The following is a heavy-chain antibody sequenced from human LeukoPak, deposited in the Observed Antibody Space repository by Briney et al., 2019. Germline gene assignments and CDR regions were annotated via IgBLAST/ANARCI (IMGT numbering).Heavy chain of an antibody. CDR2: INTNTGNP. Sequence: ASVKVSCKASGYIFTSYAMNWVRQAPGQGLEWMGWINTNTGNPTYAQGFAGRFVFSLDTSASTAYLQISSLKAEDTAVYYCARDHGSQRYWFDPWGQGTLVTVSS. D-gene: IGHD1-26*01. J-gene: IGHJ5*02. CDR1: GYIFTSYA. CDR3: ARDHGSQRYWFDP. V-gene: IGHV7-4-1*02.